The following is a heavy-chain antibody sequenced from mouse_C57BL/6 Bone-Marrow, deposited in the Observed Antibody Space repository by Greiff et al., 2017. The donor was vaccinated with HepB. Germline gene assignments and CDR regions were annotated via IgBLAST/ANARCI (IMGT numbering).Heavy chain of an antibody. J-gene: IGHJ4*01. CDR2: IWSGGST. D-gene: IGHD1-1*01. V-gene: IGHV2-2*01. CDR3: ASTTVVPYYYAMDY. Sequence: QVQLQQSGPGLVQPSQSLSITCTVSGFSLTSYGVHWVRQSPGKGLEWLGVIWSGGSTDYNAAFISRLSISKDNSKSQVFFKMNSLQADDTAIYYCASTTVVPYYYAMDYWGQGTSVTVSS. CDR1: GFSLTSYG.